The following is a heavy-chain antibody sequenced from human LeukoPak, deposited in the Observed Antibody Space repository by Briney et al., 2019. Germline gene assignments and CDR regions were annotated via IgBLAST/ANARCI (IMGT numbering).Heavy chain of an antibody. CDR3: ARDRSNGPRLPYCYYYYMDV. CDR1: GGSISSYY. V-gene: IGHV4-59*01. D-gene: IGHD1-1*01. Sequence: PSETLSLTCTVSGGSISSYYWSWIRQPPGKGLEWIGYIYYSGSTNYNPSLKSRVTISVDTSKNQFSLKLSSVTAADTAVYYCARDRSNGPRLPYCYYYYMDVWGKGTTVTVSS. CDR2: IYYSGST. J-gene: IGHJ6*03.